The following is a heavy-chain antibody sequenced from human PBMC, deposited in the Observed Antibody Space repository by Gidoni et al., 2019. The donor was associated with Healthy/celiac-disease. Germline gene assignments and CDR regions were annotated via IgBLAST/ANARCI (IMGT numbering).Heavy chain of an antibody. J-gene: IGHJ4*02. CDR2: ISSSSSTI. Sequence: EVQLVESGGGLVQPGGSLRLSCAASGVTFSSYSMNWVRQAPGKGLEWVSYISSSSSTIYYADSVKGRFTISRDNTKNSLYLQMNSLRDEDTAVYYCARDTRLEGATPEFTFDYWGQGTLVTVSS. CDR3: ARDTRLEGATPEFTFDY. CDR1: GVTFSSYS. V-gene: IGHV3-48*02. D-gene: IGHD1-26*01.